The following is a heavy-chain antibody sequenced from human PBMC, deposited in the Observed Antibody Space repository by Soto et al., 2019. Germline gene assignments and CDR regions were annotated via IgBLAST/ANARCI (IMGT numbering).Heavy chain of an antibody. CDR3: ARHEIVGATTPVDY. CDR2: IIPIFGTA. Sequence: QVQLVQSGAEVKKPGSSVKVSCKASGGTFSSYAISWVRQAPGQGLEWMGGIIPIFGTANYAQKFQGRVTNTAEESTRTADMELSSLRSEDTAVYYCARHEIVGATTPVDYWGQGNLVTVSS. V-gene: IGHV1-69*01. CDR1: GGTFSSYA. J-gene: IGHJ4*02. D-gene: IGHD1-26*01.